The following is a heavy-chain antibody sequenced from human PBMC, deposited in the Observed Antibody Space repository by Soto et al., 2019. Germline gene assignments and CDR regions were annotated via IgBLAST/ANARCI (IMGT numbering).Heavy chain of an antibody. CDR2: ISAYNGNT. Sequence: QVQLVQSGAEVKKPGASVKVSCKASGYTFTSYGISWVRQAPGQGLEWMGWISAYNGNTDYPQKLQGRVTMTTDTPTSTAYMELRSLRSDDTAVYYCAREGYCISTSCYASALDYWGQGTLVTVSS. V-gene: IGHV1-18*01. CDR1: GYTFTSYG. J-gene: IGHJ4*02. D-gene: IGHD2-2*01. CDR3: AREGYCISTSCYASALDY.